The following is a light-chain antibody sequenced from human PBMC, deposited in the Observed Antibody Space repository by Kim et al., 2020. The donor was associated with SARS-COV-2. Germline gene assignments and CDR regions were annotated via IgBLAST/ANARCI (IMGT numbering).Light chain of an antibody. CDR1: SSNIGADYD. CDR3: QSYDSSLSGSRV. Sequence: VTISCTGSSSNIGADYDVHWYQQLPGTAPKPPIYGNSNRPSGVPDRFSGSKSGTSASLAITGLQAEDEADYYCQSYDSSLSGSRVFGGGTQLTVL. CDR2: GNS. V-gene: IGLV1-40*01. J-gene: IGLJ2*01.